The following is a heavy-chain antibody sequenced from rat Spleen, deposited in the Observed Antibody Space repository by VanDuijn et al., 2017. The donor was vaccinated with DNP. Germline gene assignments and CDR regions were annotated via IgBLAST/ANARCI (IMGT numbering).Heavy chain of an antibody. CDR1: GITFSNSG. V-gene: IGHV5S13*01. J-gene: IGHJ4*01. Sequence: EVQLVESGGGSVQPGRSMKLSCAASGITFSNSGMHWIRQAPTKGLEWVTSISTGGGNTYYRDSVKGRFTISRDNAKNTQYLQMDSLRSEDTATYYCARHTYYGYPGYAMDAWGQGTSVTVSS. CDR3: ARHTYYGYPGYAMDA. D-gene: IGHD1-9*01. CDR2: ISTGGGNT.